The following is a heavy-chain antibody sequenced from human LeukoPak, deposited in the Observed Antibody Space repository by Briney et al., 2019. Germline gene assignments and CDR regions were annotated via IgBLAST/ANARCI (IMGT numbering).Heavy chain of an antibody. CDR3: ARVPDGDYGGDY. CDR2: IRYDGSNK. V-gene: IGHV3-30*02. Sequence: GGSLRLSCAASGFTFSSYGMHWVRQAPGKGLEWVAFIRYDGSNKYYADSVKGRFTISRDNAKNSLYLQMNSLRAEDTAVYYCARVPDGDYGGDYWGQGTLVTVSS. J-gene: IGHJ4*02. D-gene: IGHD4-17*01. CDR1: GFTFSSYG.